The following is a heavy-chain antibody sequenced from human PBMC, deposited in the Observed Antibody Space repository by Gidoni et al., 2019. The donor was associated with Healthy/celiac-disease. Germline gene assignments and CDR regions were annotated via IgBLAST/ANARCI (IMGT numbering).Heavy chain of an antibody. V-gene: IGHV1-46*01. D-gene: IGHD3-16*01. Sequence: QVQLVQSGAEVKKPGASVKVSCKASGYTFTSYYMHWVRQAPGQGLEWMGIINPSDGSTSYAQKFQGRVTMTSDTSTSTVYMELSSLRSEDTAVYYCAREGASLYFDYWGQGTLVTVSS. CDR1: GYTFTSYY. CDR2: INPSDGST. J-gene: IGHJ4*02. CDR3: AREGASLYFDY.